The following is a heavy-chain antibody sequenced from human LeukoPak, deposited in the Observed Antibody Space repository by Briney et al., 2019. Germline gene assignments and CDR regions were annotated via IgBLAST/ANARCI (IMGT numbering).Heavy chain of an antibody. Sequence: PGRSLRLSCAASGFTFSSYAMHWVRQAPGKGLGWVAVISYDGSNKYYADSVKGRFTISRDNSENTLYLQMNSLRAEDTAVYYCARDIAVAGYYYYGMDVWGQGTTVTVSS. CDR1: GFTFSSYA. D-gene: IGHD6-19*01. CDR3: ARDIAVAGYYYYGMDV. J-gene: IGHJ6*02. CDR2: ISYDGSNK. V-gene: IGHV3-30-3*01.